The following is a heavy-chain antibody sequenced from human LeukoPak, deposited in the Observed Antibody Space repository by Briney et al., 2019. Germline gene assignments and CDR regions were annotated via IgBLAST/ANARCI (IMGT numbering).Heavy chain of an antibody. D-gene: IGHD3-16*01. V-gene: IGHV3-21*01. CDR3: ARGYVALGYFDY. CDR2: ISSGSSYV. CDR1: GFTVSTYS. J-gene: IGHJ4*02. Sequence: GGSLRLSCAASGFTVSTYSINWVRQAPGKGLEWVSSISSGSSYVYYADSVKGRFTISRDNAKNSLYLQMNSLRAEDTAVYYCARGYVALGYFDYWGQGTLVTVSS.